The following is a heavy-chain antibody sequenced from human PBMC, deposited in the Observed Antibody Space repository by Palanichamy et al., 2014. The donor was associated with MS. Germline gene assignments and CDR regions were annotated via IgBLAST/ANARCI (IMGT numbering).Heavy chain of an antibody. CDR1: GGNFGKYS. CDR2: VIPIFGTT. Sequence: QVQLVQSGAEVKKPGSSVKVSCKASGGNFGKYSISWVRQAPGQGLEWMGGVIPIFGTTSYEQKFQGRVTITADESTKTAYVELRSLRSEDTAVYYCARGAGATVTTVSRYYYYDMDVWGQGTTVAVYS. V-gene: IGHV1-69*01. D-gene: IGHD4-17*01. CDR3: ARGAGATVTTVSRYYYYDMDV. J-gene: IGHJ6*02.